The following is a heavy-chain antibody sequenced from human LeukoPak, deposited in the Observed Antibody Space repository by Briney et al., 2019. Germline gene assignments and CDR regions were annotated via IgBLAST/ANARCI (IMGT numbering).Heavy chain of an antibody. V-gene: IGHV1-2*02. CDR1: GYTFTSYY. CDR2: INPNSGGT. J-gene: IGHJ6*03. D-gene: IGHD2-21*02. CDR3: ARGVTARGFYYYMDI. Sequence: GASVKVSCKASGYTFTSYYMHWVRQAPGQGLEWMGWINPNSGGTNSAQKFQGRVTMTRDTSITTAYMELSSLRSDDTAVYSCARGVTARGFYYYMDIWGKGTTVTISS.